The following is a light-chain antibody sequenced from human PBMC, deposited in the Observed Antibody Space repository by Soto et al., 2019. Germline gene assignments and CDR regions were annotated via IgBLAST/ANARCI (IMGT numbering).Light chain of an antibody. CDR1: KNDIGVYDF. V-gene: IGLV2-8*01. Sequence: SVLTQPPSASGSPGQSVTISCTGTKNDIGVYDFVSWYQHHPGKAPRLIIYEVVQRPSGVPDRFSGSKSGNTASLTVSGLQAADEADYFCKSYAGSNTYVFGSGIKVTVL. CDR2: EVV. CDR3: KSYAGSNTYV. J-gene: IGLJ1*01.